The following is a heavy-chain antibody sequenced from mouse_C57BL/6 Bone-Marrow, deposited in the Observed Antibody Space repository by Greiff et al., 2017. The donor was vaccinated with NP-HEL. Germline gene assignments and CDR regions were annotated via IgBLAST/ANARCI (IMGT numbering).Heavy chain of an antibody. CDR1: GYTFTSYD. Sequence: VKLVESGPELVKPGASVKLSCKASGYTFTSYDINWVKQRPGQGLEWIGWIYPRDGSTKYNEKFKGKATLTVDTSSSTAYMELHSLTSEDSAVYFCARWSTVVEAGFAYWGQGTLVTVSA. D-gene: IGHD1-1*01. V-gene: IGHV1-85*01. CDR3: ARWSTVVEAGFAY. CDR2: IYPRDGST. J-gene: IGHJ3*01.